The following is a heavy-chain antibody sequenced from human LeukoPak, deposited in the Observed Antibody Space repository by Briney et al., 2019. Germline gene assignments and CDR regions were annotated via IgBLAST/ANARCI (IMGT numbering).Heavy chain of an antibody. V-gene: IGHV5-51*01. J-gene: IGHJ4*02. CDR3: ARTANNRVFDY. Sequence: GESLKISCKGSGYSFSNYWIGWVRQMPGKGLEWMGIIYPGDSDTRYSPSFQGQVTISADKSISAAYLQWSSLKASDTAMYYCARTANNRVFDYWGQGTLVTVSS. CDR1: GYSFSNYW. CDR2: IYPGDSDT. D-gene: IGHD1-14*01.